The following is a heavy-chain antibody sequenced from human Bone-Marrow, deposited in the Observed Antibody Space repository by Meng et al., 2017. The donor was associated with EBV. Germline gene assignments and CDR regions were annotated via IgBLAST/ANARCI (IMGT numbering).Heavy chain of an antibody. D-gene: IGHD6-19*01. J-gene: IGHJ4*02. CDR3: ARGQSIAVAVSTNYFDY. CDR2: ISHTGST. V-gene: IGHV4-4*02. Sequence: LPDSGPGRVMPSGTPSLNCPVSVGSISSRYGGSSVRHRPGKGLEWIGEISHTGSTNYNPYLNRRVTISVDKSKNQFALKLSYVTAADTAVYYCARGQSIAVAVSTNYFDYWGQGTLVTVSS. CDR1: VGSISSRYG.